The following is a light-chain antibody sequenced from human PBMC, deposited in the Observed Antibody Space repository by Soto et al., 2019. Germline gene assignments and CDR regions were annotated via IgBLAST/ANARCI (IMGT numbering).Light chain of an antibody. J-gene: IGKJ1*01. Sequence: DIQMTQSPSTLSASVGDRVTITCRASQSISNWLAWYQQKPGKAPKVLIYKASSLESGVPSSFSGSGSGTEFTLTISSLQPDDFATYYCQQYSSYFWTFGQGTKVEIK. CDR1: QSISNW. CDR2: KAS. V-gene: IGKV1-5*03. CDR3: QQYSSYFWT.